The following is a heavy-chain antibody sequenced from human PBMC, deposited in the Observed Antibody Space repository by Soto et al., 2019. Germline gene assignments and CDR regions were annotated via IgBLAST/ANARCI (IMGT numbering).Heavy chain of an antibody. CDR3: ARGEGSGSNALGQ. V-gene: IGHV3-66*01. CDR1: GFSVSHNY. Sequence: EVLLEESGGDLVQPGGSLRLSCAASGFSVSHNYMTWVRQVPGKGLEWVSVIQDGGSITYADSVRDRFTISRDSSKDTVFLQMSSLRPEDTAVYFWARGEGSGSNALGQWGQGTLVTVSS. D-gene: IGHD3-10*01. CDR2: IQDGGSI. J-gene: IGHJ4*02.